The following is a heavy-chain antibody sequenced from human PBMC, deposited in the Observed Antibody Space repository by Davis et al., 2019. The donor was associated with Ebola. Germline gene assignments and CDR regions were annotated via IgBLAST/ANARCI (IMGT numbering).Heavy chain of an antibody. CDR2: INHSGST. CDR3: ARVRGTLARFYGMDV. D-gene: IGHD3-10*01. CDR1: GGSFSGYY. V-gene: IGHV4-34*01. J-gene: IGHJ6*02. Sequence: MPSETLSLTCAVYGGSFSGYYWSWIRQPPGKGLEWIGEINHSGSTNYNPSLKSRVTISVDVSKNQFSLNLNSVTAADTAIYYCARVRGTLARFYGMDVWGQGTTVTVSS.